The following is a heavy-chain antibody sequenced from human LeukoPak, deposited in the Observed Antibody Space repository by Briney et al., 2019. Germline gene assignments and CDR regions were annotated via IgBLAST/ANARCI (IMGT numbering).Heavy chain of an antibody. Sequence: GGSLRLSCAASGFSFNTYWMHWVRQAPGKGLEWVSRIKGDGSIRNHADSVKGRFTISRDNAKNTLYLQMNSLRAEDTAVYFCARYVPRDRTFDYWGQGTLVTVSS. CDR2: IKGDGSIR. J-gene: IGHJ4*02. CDR1: GFSFNTYW. V-gene: IGHV3-74*01. D-gene: IGHD2-21*02. CDR3: ARYVPRDRTFDY.